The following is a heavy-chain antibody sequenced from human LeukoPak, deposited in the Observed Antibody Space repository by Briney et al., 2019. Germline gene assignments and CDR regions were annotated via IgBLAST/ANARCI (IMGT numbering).Heavy chain of an antibody. D-gene: IGHD1-1*01. J-gene: IGHJ4*02. CDR1: GGPISSSSYY. CDR2: IYYSGST. V-gene: IGHV4-39*01. Sequence: SETLSLTCTVPGGPISSSSYYWGWIRQPPGKGLEWIGSIYYSGSTYYNPSLKSRVTISVDTSKNQFSLKLSSVTAADTAVYYCARQRSTLTNYYFDYWGQGTLVTVSS. CDR3: ARQRSTLTNYYFDY.